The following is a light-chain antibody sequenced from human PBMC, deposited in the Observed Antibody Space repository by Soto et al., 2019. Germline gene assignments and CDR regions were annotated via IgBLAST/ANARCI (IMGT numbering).Light chain of an antibody. CDR3: QQYSSHST. CDR1: QSTSSY. Sequence: DIQMTPTPSTLSASVGDRVTITFRASQSTSSYLAWYQQKPGKAPKLLIYQASSLENGVPSRFSGSGSGTEFSLTISSLQPDDFATYYCQQYSSHSTFGQGTKV. J-gene: IGKJ1*01. CDR2: QAS. V-gene: IGKV1-5*03.